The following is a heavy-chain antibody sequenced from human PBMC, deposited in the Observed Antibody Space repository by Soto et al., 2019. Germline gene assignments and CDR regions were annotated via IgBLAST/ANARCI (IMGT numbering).Heavy chain of an antibody. J-gene: IGHJ4*02. CDR2: INPSGGST. V-gene: IGHV1-46*01. D-gene: IGHD6-19*01. CDR1: GYTFTSYY. CDR3: ASQASGWYPDY. Sequence: GASVKVSCKASGYTFTSYYMHWVRQAPGQGLEWMGIINPSGGSTSYAQKFQGRVTMTRDTSTSTVYMELSSLRSEDTAVYYCASQASGWYPDYWGQGTLVTVSS.